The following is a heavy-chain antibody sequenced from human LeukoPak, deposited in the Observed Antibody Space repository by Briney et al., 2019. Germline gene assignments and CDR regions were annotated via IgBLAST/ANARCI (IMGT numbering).Heavy chain of an antibody. CDR3: ARDRFPGDSSGYYPWFDY. J-gene: IGHJ4*02. Sequence: ASVKVSCKASGYTFTGYYMHWVRQAPGQGLEWMGWIDPNSGGTNYTQKFQGRVTMTRDTSISTVYMELSRLRSDDTAVYYCARDRFPGDSSGYYPWFDYWGQGTLVTVSS. CDR1: GYTFTGYY. D-gene: IGHD3-22*01. V-gene: IGHV1-2*02. CDR2: IDPNSGGT.